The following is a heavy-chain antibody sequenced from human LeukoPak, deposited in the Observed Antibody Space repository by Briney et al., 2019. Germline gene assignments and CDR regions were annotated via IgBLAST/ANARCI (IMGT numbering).Heavy chain of an antibody. CDR2: IKQDGSEK. CDR1: GFTLSSYW. Sequence: GGSLRLSCAASGFTLSSYWMSWVRQAPGKGLEWVANIKQDGSEKYYVDSVKGRFTISRDNAKNSLYLQMNSLRAEDTAVYYCARHSSSWYSHWYFDLWGRGTLVTVSS. CDR3: ARHSSSWYSHWYFDL. J-gene: IGHJ2*01. V-gene: IGHV3-7*01. D-gene: IGHD6-13*01.